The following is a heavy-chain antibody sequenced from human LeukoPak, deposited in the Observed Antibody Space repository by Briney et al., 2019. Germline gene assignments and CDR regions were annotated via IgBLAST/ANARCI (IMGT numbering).Heavy chain of an antibody. V-gene: IGHV3-74*01. CDR3: ACTSRPIDA. D-gene: IGHD2-8*01. Sequence: GGSLRLSCAASGFTFSAYWMHWVRQAPGKGLVWVSRIKGDGSGASYADSVKGRFTISRDIAKNTLYLEMNSLRGDDTAVYYCACTSRPIDAWGQGTLVTVSS. J-gene: IGHJ5*02. CDR2: IKGDGSGA. CDR1: GFTFSAYW.